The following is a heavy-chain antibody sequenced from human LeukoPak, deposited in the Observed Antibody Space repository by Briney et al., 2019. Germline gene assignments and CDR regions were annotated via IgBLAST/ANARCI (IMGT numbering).Heavy chain of an antibody. CDR1: GFTFGSYG. CDR3: ATTADYYDSSGYYDY. V-gene: IGHV3-33*01. CDR2: IWYDGSNK. Sequence: GRSLRLSCAASGFTFGSYGMHWVRQAPGKGLEWVAVIWYDGSNKYYADSVKGRFTISRDNSKNTLYLQMNSLRAEDTAVYYCATTADYYDSSGYYDYWGQGTLVTVSS. D-gene: IGHD3-22*01. J-gene: IGHJ4*02.